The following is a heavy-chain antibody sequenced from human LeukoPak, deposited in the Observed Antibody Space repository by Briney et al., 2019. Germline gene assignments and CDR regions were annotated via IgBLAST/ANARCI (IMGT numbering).Heavy chain of an antibody. Sequence: GGSLRLSCAASGFTFSSYGMSWVRQAPGKGLEWVSAISGSGGSTYYADSVKGRFTISRDNSKNTLYLQMNSLRAEDTAVYYCARDQVDYGDLEGWGQGTLVTVSS. J-gene: IGHJ4*02. CDR1: GFTFSSYG. D-gene: IGHD4-17*01. V-gene: IGHV3-23*01. CDR3: ARDQVDYGDLEG. CDR2: ISGSGGST.